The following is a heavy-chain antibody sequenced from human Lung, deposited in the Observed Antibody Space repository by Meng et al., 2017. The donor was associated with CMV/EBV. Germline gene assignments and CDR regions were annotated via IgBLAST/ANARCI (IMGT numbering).Heavy chain of an antibody. CDR1: GYTFTSYG. D-gene: IGHD3-22*01. CDR3: ARNTYYYDSSGYYTDY. CDR2: ISAYNGNT. V-gene: IGHV1-18*01. Sequence: ASVXVSXKASGYTFTSYGISWVRQAPGQGLEWMGWISAYNGNTNYAQKLLGRVTMTTDTSTSTAYMELRSLRSDDTAVYYCARNTYYYDSSGYYTDYWGQGXLVTVSS. J-gene: IGHJ4*02.